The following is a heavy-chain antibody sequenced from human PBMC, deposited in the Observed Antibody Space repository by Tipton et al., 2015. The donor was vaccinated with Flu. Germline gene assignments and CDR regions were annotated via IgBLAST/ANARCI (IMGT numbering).Heavy chain of an antibody. CDR3: VRGINWGVTSNFDS. V-gene: IGHV3-30*04. D-gene: IGHD7-27*01. CDR1: GFTFRSYA. J-gene: IGHJ4*02. Sequence: LSLTCAASGFTFRSYAVHWVRQPPGRGLEWLTLMSHDGKKTYSADSVKGRFTISRDNAKNSLYLQMNNLRGEDAALYYCVRGINWGVTSNFDSWGQGTLVTVSS. CDR2: MSHDGKKT.